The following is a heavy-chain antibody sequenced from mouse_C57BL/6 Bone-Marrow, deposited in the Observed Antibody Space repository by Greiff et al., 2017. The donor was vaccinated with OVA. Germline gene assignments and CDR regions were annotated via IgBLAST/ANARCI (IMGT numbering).Heavy chain of an antibody. J-gene: IGHJ1*03. CDR1: GYTFTSYG. Sequence: VKLMESGAELARPGASVKLSCKASGYTFTSYGISWVKQRTGQGLEWIGEIYPRSGNTYYNEKVKGKATLTADKSSSTAYMELRSLTSEDSAVYFCARRAYGSRDWYFDVWGTGTTVTVSS. V-gene: IGHV1-81*01. CDR3: ARRAYGSRDWYFDV. CDR2: IYPRSGNT. D-gene: IGHD1-1*01.